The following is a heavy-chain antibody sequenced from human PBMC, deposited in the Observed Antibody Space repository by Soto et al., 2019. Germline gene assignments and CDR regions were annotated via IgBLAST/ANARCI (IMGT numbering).Heavy chain of an antibody. D-gene: IGHD1-1*01. Sequence: QVQLVQSGAEVKKPGSSVKVSCKASEGTFSSYTISWVRQAPGQGLEWMGRIIPILGIANYAQKFQGRVTITAHKSTSTAYMELSSLRSEDTAVYYCARDLGTGTAYDAFDIRGQWTMVTVSS. J-gene: IGHJ3*02. CDR1: EGTFSSYT. V-gene: IGHV1-69*08. CDR3: ARDLGTGTAYDAFDI. CDR2: IIPILGIA.